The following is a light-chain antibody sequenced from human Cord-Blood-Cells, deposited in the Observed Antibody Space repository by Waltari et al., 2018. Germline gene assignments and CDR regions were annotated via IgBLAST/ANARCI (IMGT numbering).Light chain of an antibody. CDR1: PTDVGGYNY. J-gene: IGLJ1*01. V-gene: IGLV2-11*01. CDR2: DVS. CDR3: CSYAGSYTYV. Sequence: QSALTQPRPVSGSPGQSVTLSCSGPPTDVGGYNYVPWYQQHPGKAPKLMIYDVSKRPSGVPDRFSGSKSGNTASLTISGLQAEDEADYYCCSYAGSYTYVFGTGTKVTVL.